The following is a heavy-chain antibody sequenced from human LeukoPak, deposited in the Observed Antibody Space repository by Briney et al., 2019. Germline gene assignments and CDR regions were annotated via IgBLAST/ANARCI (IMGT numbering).Heavy chain of an antibody. D-gene: IGHD3-22*01. CDR1: GFTFSSYG. V-gene: IGHV3-30*02. CDR2: IRYDGGNK. CDR3: AKVGYYYDSSGYYGGGYFDY. J-gene: IGHJ4*02. Sequence: GGSLRLSCAASGFTFSSYGMHWVRQAPGKGLEWVAFIRYDGGNKYYADSVKGRFTISRDNSKNTLYLQMNSLRAEDTAVYYCAKVGYYYDSSGYYGGGYFDYWGQGTLVAVSS.